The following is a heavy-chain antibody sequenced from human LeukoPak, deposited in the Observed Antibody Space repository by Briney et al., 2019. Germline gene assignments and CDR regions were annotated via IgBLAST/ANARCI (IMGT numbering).Heavy chain of an antibody. J-gene: IGHJ6*03. CDR3: AREDGGYYDSSGYYPVYYYYYYMDV. D-gene: IGHD3-22*01. V-gene: IGHV4-4*07. CDR2: IYTSGST. CDR1: GGSISSYY. Sequence: SETLSLTCTVSGGSISSYYWSWIRQPAGKGLEWIGRIYTSGSTNYNPSLKSRVTMSVDTSKNQFSLKLSSVTAADTAVYYCAREDGGYYDSSGYYPVYYYYYYMDVWGKGTTVTVSS.